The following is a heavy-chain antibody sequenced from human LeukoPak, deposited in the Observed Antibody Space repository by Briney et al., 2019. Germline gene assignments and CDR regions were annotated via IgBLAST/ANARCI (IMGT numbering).Heavy chain of an antibody. Sequence: GGSLRLSCAASGFTFSSYAMSWVRQAPGKGLEWVSAISGSGGSTYYADSVKGRFTISRDNSKNTLYLQMNSLRAEDTAVYYGAKAPIVVVVAATPDYWGQGTLVTVSS. J-gene: IGHJ4*02. V-gene: IGHV3-23*01. D-gene: IGHD2-15*01. CDR1: GFTFSSYA. CDR2: ISGSGGST. CDR3: AKAPIVVVVAATPDY.